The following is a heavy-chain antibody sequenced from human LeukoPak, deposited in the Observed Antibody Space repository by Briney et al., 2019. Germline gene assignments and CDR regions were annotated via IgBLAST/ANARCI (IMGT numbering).Heavy chain of an antibody. CDR2: ISGSGGST. CDR1: GFTFSSYA. J-gene: IGHJ4*02. CDR3: AKDREYSSGWYDVDFDY. Sequence: GGSLRLSCAASGFTFSSYAMSWVRQAPGKGLEWVSAISGSGGSTYYADSVKGRFTISRDNSKNTLYLQMNSLRAEDTAVYYCAKDREYSSGWYDVDFDYWGQGTLVTVSS. V-gene: IGHV3-23*01. D-gene: IGHD6-19*01.